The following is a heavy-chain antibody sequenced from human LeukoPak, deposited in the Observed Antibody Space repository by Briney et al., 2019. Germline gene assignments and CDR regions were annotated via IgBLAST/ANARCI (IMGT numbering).Heavy chain of an antibody. CDR2: IYYSGST. D-gene: IGHD4-17*01. Sequence: SETLSLTCTVSGGSISSYYWSWIRQPPGKGLEWIGYIYYSGSTNYNPSLKSRVTISVDTSKNQFSLKLSSVAAADTAVYYCARTVTTVRYYFDYWGQGTLVTVSS. J-gene: IGHJ4*02. CDR3: ARTVTTVRYYFDY. V-gene: IGHV4-59*01. CDR1: GGSISSYY.